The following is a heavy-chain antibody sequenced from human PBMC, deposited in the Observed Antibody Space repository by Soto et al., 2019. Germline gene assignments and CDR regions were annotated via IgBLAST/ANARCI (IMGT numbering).Heavy chain of an antibody. CDR3: ARAVGPYSSSWPIVY. CDR1: GGSISSYY. J-gene: IGHJ4*02. Sequence: QVQLQESGPGLVKPSETLSLTCTVSGGSISSYYWSWIRQPAGQGLEWIGRIYTSGSTNYNPPLMSRVTMSVDTSKNQCALKLSSVTAADTAVYYCARAVGPYSSSWPIVYWCQGTLVTVSS. CDR2: IYTSGST. D-gene: IGHD6-13*01. V-gene: IGHV4-4*07.